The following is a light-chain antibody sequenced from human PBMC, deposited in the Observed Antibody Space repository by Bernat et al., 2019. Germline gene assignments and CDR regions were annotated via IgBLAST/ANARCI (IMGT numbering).Light chain of an antibody. J-gene: IGLJ1*01. CDR3: AAWDDSLNGP. Sequence: QSVLTQPPSASGTPGQRVTIPCSGSSSNIGSNTVNWYQQLPGTGPKLLIYSNNQRPSGVPDRFSGSKSGTSASLAISGLQSEDEADYYCAAWDDSLNGPFGTGTKVTVL. V-gene: IGLV1-44*01. CDR2: SNN. CDR1: SSNIGSNT.